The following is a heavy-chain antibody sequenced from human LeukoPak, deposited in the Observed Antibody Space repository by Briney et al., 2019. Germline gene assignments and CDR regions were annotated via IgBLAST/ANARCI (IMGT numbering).Heavy chain of an antibody. V-gene: IGHV4-34*01. Sequence: SETLSLTCAVYGGSFSDYYWNWIRQPPGKGLEWIGEINHNGSTNYNPSLESRVTMSVDTSKNQFSLKLNSVTAADTAVYYCARGSRGRGYCSSTSCWSFDYWGQGTLVTVSS. CDR2: INHNGST. CDR3: ARGSRGRGYCSSTSCWSFDY. CDR1: GGSFSDYY. J-gene: IGHJ4*02. D-gene: IGHD2-2*03.